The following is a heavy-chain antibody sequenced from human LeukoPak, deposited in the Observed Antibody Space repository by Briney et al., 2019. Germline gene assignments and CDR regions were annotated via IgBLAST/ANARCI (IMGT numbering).Heavy chain of an antibody. CDR3: ARDASYYYGSGSPRRFDY. D-gene: IGHD3-10*01. CDR2: IYTSGST. CDR1: GGSISSYY. J-gene: IGHJ4*02. Sequence: PSETLSLTCTVPGGSISSYYWSWIRQPAGKGLEWIGRIYTSGSTNYNPSLKSRVTMSVDTSKNQFSLKLSSVTAADTGVYYCARDASYYYGSGSPRRFDYWGQGTLVTVSS. V-gene: IGHV4-4*07.